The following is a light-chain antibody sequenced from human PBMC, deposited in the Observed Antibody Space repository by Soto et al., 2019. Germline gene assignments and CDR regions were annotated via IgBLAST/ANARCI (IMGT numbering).Light chain of an antibody. CDR1: QSVSNS. Sequence: EIVLTQSPGTLSLSPGERATLSCRASQSVSNSLAWYQQKTGQAPRLLISGASSRATGIPDRFSGSGSETDFTLTISRLEHEDFELYYCQQYGSSQITLGQGTRLEIK. J-gene: IGKJ5*01. CDR2: GAS. CDR3: QQYGSSQIT. V-gene: IGKV3-20*01.